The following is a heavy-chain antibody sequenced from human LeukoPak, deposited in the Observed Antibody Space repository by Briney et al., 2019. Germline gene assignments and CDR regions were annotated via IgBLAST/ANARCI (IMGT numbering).Heavy chain of an antibody. V-gene: IGHV3-21*01. CDR1: GVTFSGYS. J-gene: IGHJ3*02. D-gene: IGHD4-23*01. Sequence: PGGSLRLSCAAPGVTFSGYSVNWVRQAPGKGLEWVSAITASRHIYYADSVKGRFTISRDNAKNSLYLQMNSLRVEDTALYYCARVRSVGGNPHAFNIWGQGTMVTVSS. CDR3: ARVRSVGGNPHAFNI. CDR2: ITASRHI.